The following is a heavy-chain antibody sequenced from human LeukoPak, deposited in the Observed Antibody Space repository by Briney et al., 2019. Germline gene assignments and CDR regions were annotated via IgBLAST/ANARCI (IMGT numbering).Heavy chain of an antibody. CDR3: ARVGTMVRGLTIFDY. J-gene: IGHJ4*02. CDR2: IYYSGST. CDR1: GGFISSYY. Sequence: SETLSLTCTVSGGFISSYYWSWIRQPPGKGLEWIGYIYYSGSTNYNPSLKSRVTISVDTSKNQFSLKLSSVTAADTAVYYCARVGTMVRGLTIFDYWGQGTLVTVSS. V-gene: IGHV4-59*01. D-gene: IGHD3-10*01.